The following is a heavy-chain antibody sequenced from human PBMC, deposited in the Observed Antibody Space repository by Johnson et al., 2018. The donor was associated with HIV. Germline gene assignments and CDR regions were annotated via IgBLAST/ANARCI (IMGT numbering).Heavy chain of an antibody. Sequence: QVQLVESGGGVVQPGRSLRLSCAASGFTFISYAMHWVRQAPGKGLEWVAVIWYDGSNTYYADSVKGRFSISRDNSTNTLYLQMNSLRAEDTAVYYCAKVGLYSGYEYDAFDIWGQGTMVTVSS. CDR3: AKVGLYSGYEYDAFDI. V-gene: IGHV3-33*06. CDR2: IWYDGSNT. D-gene: IGHD5-12*01. J-gene: IGHJ3*02. CDR1: GFTFISYA.